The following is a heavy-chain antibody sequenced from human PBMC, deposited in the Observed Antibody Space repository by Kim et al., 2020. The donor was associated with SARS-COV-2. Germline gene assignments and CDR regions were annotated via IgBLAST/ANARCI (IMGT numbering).Heavy chain of an antibody. D-gene: IGHD3-22*01. CDR3: ARDVWPGATGYYDAFDI. Sequence: GGSLRRSCAASGFTFSSYSMNWVRQAPGKGLEWVSSISSSSSYIYYADSVKGRFTISRDNAKNSLYLQMNSLRAEDTAVYYCARDVWPGATGYYDAFDIWGQGTMVTVSS. J-gene: IGHJ3*02. V-gene: IGHV3-21*01. CDR1: GFTFSSYS. CDR2: ISSSSSYI.